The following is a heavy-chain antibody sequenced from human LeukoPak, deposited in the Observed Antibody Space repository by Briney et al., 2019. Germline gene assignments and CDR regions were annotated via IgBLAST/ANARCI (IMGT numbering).Heavy chain of an antibody. D-gene: IGHD3-9*01. J-gene: IGHJ3*02. Sequence: GSLRLSCAASGFTFSSFWMHWVRQAPGKGLVWVSRIYVDGRSTTYADSVKGRFTISRDNAKNTLYLQMNSLRAEDAAVYYCARDTYDILTGYYKWAFDIWGQGTMVTVSS. V-gene: IGHV3-74*03. CDR3: ARDTYDILTGYYKWAFDI. CDR2: IYVDGRST. CDR1: GFTFSSFW.